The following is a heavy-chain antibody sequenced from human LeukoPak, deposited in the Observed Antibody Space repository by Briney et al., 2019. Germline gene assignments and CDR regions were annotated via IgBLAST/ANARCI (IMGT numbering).Heavy chain of an antibody. D-gene: IGHD1-14*01. Sequence: GGSLRLSCAASGFTFSSFWMSWVRQAPGKGLEWVANIKQDGSEKYCVDSVKGRFTISRDNAKNSLYLQMNSLRVEDTAVYYCARAPAIGKFDYWGQGTLVTVSS. J-gene: IGHJ4*02. CDR3: ARAPAIGKFDY. CDR1: GFTFSSFW. V-gene: IGHV3-7*01. CDR2: IKQDGSEK.